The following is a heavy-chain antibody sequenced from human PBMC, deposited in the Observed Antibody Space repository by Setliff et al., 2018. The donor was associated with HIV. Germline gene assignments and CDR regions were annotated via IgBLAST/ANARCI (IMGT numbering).Heavy chain of an antibody. CDR3: ARGAYGDYVYAFPYYFDY. CDR1: GFTFNNNA. CDR2: ISQSGDRI. D-gene: IGHD4-17*01. V-gene: IGHV3-23*01. J-gene: IGHJ4*02. Sequence: GGSLRLSCAASGFTFNNNAMSWVRQAPGKGLEWVSGISQSGDRIYYADSVRGRFTISRDNSKNTVYLQMNSLRAEDTAVYYCARGAYGDYVYAFPYYFDYWGQGTLVTVSS.